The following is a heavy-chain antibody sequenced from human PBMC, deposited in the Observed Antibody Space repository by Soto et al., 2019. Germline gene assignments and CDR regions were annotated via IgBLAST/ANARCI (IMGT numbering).Heavy chain of an antibody. D-gene: IGHD3-9*01. CDR3: AIFRYFDWFTNYGMDV. CDR2: MYHSGST. V-gene: IGHV4-30-2*01. Sequence: SETLSLTCAVSGGSISSGGYSWSWIRQPPGKGLEWIGYMYHSGSTYYNPSLKSRVTISIDRSKNQFSLKLSSVTAADTAVYYCAIFRYFDWFTNYGMDVWGQGTTVT. CDR1: GGSISSGGYS. J-gene: IGHJ6*02.